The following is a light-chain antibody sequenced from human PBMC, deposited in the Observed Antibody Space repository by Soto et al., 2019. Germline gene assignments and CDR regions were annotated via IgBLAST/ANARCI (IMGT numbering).Light chain of an antibody. CDR1: SSDVGGYDY. CDR2: EVS. J-gene: IGLJ1*01. CDR3: SSYTSSTTLYV. V-gene: IGLV2-14*01. Sequence: QSALTQPASVSGSPGQSITISCTGTSSDVGGYDYVSWFQQHPGKAPKLMLHEVSNRPSGISDRFSGSKSGNTASLTISGLQAEDEADYYCSSYTSSTTLYVFGTGTRSPS.